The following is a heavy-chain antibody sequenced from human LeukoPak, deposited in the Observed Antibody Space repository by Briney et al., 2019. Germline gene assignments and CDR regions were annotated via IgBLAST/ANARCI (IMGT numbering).Heavy chain of an antibody. CDR1: RFTFHTYG. D-gene: IGHD2-15*01. V-gene: IGHV3-48*04. CDR2: ISGQSDII. Sequence: GGSLRLSCAASRFTFHTYGMKWVRQAPGKGLEWISYISGQSDIIHYGDSVKGRFSISRDNGKSSLYLHLTSLRAEDTAIYYCARERRSCSGGSCYGSGDFDNWGQGTLVAVSS. CDR3: ARERRSCSGGSCYGSGDFDN. J-gene: IGHJ4*02.